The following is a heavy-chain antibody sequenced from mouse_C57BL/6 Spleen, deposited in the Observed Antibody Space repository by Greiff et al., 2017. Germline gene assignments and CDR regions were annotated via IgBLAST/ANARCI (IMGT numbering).Heavy chain of an antibody. Sequence: QVQLKESGPGLVQPSQSLSITCTVSGFSLTSYGVHWVRQSPGKGLEWLGVIWSGGSTDYNAAFISRLSISKDNSKSQVFFKMNSLQADDTAIYYCARTDYYGSSTGYFDVWGTGTTVTVSS. CDR3: ARTDYYGSSTGYFDV. D-gene: IGHD1-1*01. CDR1: GFSLTSYG. J-gene: IGHJ1*03. V-gene: IGHV2-2*01. CDR2: IWSGGST.